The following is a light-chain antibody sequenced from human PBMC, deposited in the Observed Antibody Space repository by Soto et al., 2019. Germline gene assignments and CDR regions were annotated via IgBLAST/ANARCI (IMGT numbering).Light chain of an antibody. Sequence: QPVLTQPPSVSGAPGQRVTISCTESSSNIGAGYDVHWYQHLPGTAPKLLIYGNSNRPSGVPDRFSGSKSGTSASLAITGLQAEDEADYYCQSYDSSLSGWVFGGGTKLTVL. CDR1: SSNIGAGYD. CDR3: QSYDSSLSGWV. V-gene: IGLV1-40*01. J-gene: IGLJ3*02. CDR2: GNS.